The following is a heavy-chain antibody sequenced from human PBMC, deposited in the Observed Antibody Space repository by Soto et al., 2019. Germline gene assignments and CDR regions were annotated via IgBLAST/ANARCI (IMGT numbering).Heavy chain of an antibody. CDR1: GFTFSDYY. V-gene: IGHV3-11*05. CDR3: ARVVTGFTMVRSNWFDP. D-gene: IGHD3-10*01. J-gene: IGHJ5*02. CDR2: ISSSSSYT. Sequence: QVQLVESGGGLVKPGGSLRLSCAASGFTFSDYYMSWIRQAPGKGLEWVSYISSSSSYTNYADSVKGRFTISRDSAKNSLYLQMNSLRAEDTAVYYCARVVTGFTMVRSNWFDPWGQGTLVTVSS.